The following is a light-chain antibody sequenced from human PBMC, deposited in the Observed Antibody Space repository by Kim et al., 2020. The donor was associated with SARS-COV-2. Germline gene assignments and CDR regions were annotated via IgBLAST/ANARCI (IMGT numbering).Light chain of an antibody. CDR3: MQTLQIPWT. V-gene: IGKV2-28*01. CDR2: LGS. Sequence: AASISCRSSQSLLHSNGYNYLDWYLQKPGQSPRVLVYLGSNRASGVPDRFSGSGSGTDFTLKISRVEAEDVGVYYCMQTLQIPWTFGQGTKVDIK. J-gene: IGKJ1*01. CDR1: QSLLHSNGYNY.